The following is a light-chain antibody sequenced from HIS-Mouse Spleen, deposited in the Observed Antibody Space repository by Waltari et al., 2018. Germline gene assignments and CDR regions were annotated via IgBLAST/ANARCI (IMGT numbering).Light chain of an antibody. CDR1: QSVSSSY. CDR2: GAS. CDR3: QQYYSTQLT. J-gene: IGKJ4*01. V-gene: IGKV3-20*01. Sequence: EIVLTQSPGTLSLSPGERATLSCRASQSVSSSYLAWYQQKPGQAPRLLIYGASSRATGIPDRFSGSGSGTDFTLTISRLEPEDFAVYYCQQYYSTQLTFGGGTKVEIK.